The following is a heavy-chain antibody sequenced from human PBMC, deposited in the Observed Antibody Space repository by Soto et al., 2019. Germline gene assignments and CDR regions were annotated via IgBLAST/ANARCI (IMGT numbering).Heavy chain of an antibody. J-gene: IGHJ4*02. Sequence: PAESLKISCKGSGYSFTSYWISWLLQMPGKGLEWMGRIDPSDSYTNYSPSFQGHVTISADKSISTAYLQWSSLKASDTAMYYCARHPVELYDSSLGWGQGTLVTVSS. CDR2: IDPSDSYT. CDR1: GYSFTSYW. V-gene: IGHV5-10-1*01. D-gene: IGHD3-22*01. CDR3: ARHPVELYDSSLG.